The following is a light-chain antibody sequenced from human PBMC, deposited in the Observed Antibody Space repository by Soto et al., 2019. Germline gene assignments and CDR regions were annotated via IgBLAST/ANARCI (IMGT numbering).Light chain of an antibody. Sequence: EIVLTQSPATLSVSPGERVTLSFRASQSVDISLAWYQQKPGQAPRLLIYGASTRATDMPGTFSGRGSGTEFTLTISSLQSEDFGVYYCQHYNRWPLTFGGGPKVDIK. V-gene: IGKV3-15*01. J-gene: IGKJ4*01. CDR3: QHYNRWPLT. CDR1: QSVDIS. CDR2: GAS.